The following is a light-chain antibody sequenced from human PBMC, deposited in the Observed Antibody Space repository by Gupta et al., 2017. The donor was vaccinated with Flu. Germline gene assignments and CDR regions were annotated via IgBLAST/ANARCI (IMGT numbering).Light chain of an antibody. Sequence: TLGQAASIACMSIQSRVRSGVNTYLQWFQQRPGKSPRRLMYKVSKRETGVPSRFSGSGSGTDFSLNISRLEADDFAAYYCVHGTCWPYAFGQGTKLEIK. CDR2: KVS. V-gene: IGKV2-30*02. CDR3: VHGTCWPYA. CDR1: QSRVRSGVNTY. J-gene: IGKJ2*01.